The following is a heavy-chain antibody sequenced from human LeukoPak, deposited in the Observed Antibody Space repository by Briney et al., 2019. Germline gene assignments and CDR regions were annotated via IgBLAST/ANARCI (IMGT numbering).Heavy chain of an antibody. V-gene: IGHV3-7*01. CDR3: AREPTYSYGSGSLDY. CDR2: IKQDESEK. D-gene: IGHD3-10*01. CDR1: GFTFSSYW. J-gene: IGHJ4*02. Sequence: GGSLRLSCAVSGFTFSSYWMSWVRQAPGKGLEWVANIKQDESEKYFVDSVKCRFTISRDNAKHSLYLQMNSLRAEDTAVYYCAREPTYSYGSGSLDYWGQGTLVTVSS.